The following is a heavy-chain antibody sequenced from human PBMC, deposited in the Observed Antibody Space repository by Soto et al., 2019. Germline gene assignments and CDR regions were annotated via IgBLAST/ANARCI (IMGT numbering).Heavy chain of an antibody. CDR3: AKGFHASGRFYYYMDV. J-gene: IGHJ6*03. V-gene: IGHV3-23*01. CDR1: GFTFSSYA. CDR2: ISGSGGST. Sequence: PGXSVRLSCAASGFTFSSYAISWVVQAPGKGLEWVSAISGSGGSTYYADSVKGRFTISRDNSKNTLYLQMNSLRAEPTAVYYCAKGFHASGRFYYYMDVWGKGTTVTVSS.